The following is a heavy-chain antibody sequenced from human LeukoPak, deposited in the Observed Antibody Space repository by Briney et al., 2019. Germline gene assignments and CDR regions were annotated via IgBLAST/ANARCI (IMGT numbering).Heavy chain of an antibody. CDR2: IYYSGST. J-gene: IGHJ3*02. CDR3: AREYSSSSGRRAFDI. Sequence: SETLSLTCTVSGGSISSYYWNWIRQPPGKGLERIGYIYYSGSTNYNPSLKSRLTISIDTSENQFSLKLSSVTAADTAVYYCAREYSSSSGRRAFDIWGQGTMVTVSS. V-gene: IGHV4-59*08. CDR1: GGSISSYY. D-gene: IGHD6-6*01.